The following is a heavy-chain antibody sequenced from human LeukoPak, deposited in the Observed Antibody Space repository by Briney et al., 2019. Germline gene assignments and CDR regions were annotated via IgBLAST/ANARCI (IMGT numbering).Heavy chain of an antibody. D-gene: IGHD1-26*01. Sequence: GASVKVSCKASGYTFTSYGISWVRQAPGQGLEWMGWISAYNGNTNYAQKLQGRVTMTTDTSTSTAYMELRSLGSDDTAVYYCASLRLLSGSYWEWFDPWGQGTLVTVSS. CDR1: GYTFTSYG. V-gene: IGHV1-18*01. CDR3: ASLRLLSGSYWEWFDP. J-gene: IGHJ5*02. CDR2: ISAYNGNT.